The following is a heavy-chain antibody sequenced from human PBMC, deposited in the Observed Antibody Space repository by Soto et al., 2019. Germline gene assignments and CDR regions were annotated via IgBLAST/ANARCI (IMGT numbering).Heavy chain of an antibody. D-gene: IGHD2-2*01. CDR3: AREIVVVAAAMRYFDY. CDR2: IYYSGST. J-gene: IGHJ4*02. CDR1: GGSISSGDYY. Sequence: PSETLSLTCTVSGGSISSGDYYWSWIRQPPGKGLEWIGYIYYSGSTYYNPSLKSRVTISVDTSKNQVSLKVTSVTAADTAVYYCAREIVVVAAAMRYFDYWGQGTLVTVSS. V-gene: IGHV4-30-4*01.